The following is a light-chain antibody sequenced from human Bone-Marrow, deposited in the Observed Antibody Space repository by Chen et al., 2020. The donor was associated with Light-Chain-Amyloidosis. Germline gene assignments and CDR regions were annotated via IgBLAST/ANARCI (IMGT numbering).Light chain of an antibody. Sequence: QSALTQPASVSGSPGQSLTITCTGTSSDVGGCNNVSWYQHHPGKAPKLMMYEVSNRPSGISNRFSGSKSGNTASLSISGLQAEDEADYYCSSYTSSVSYVFGSGTKVTVL. J-gene: IGLJ1*01. CDR2: EVS. CDR1: SSDVGGCNN. V-gene: IGLV2-14*01. CDR3: SSYTSSVSYV.